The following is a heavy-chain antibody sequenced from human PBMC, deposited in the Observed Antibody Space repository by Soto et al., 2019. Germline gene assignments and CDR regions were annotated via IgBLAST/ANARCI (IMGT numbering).Heavy chain of an antibody. D-gene: IGHD2-2*01. CDR3: ARDPGYCISTSCYVDAFDI. CDR2: ISYDGSNK. J-gene: IGHJ3*02. CDR1: GFTFSSYA. Sequence: PGGSLRLSCAASGFTFSSYAMHWVRQAPGKGLEWVAVISYDGSNKYYADSVKGRFTISRDNSKNTLYLQMNSLRAEDTAVYYCARDPGYCISTSCYVDAFDIWGQGTMVTVSS. V-gene: IGHV3-30-3*01.